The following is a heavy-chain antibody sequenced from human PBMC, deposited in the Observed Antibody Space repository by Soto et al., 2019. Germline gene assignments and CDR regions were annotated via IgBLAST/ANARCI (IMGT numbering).Heavy chain of an antibody. CDR2: IYYSGST. V-gene: IGHV4-59*08. CDR1: GGSISSYY. D-gene: IGHD3-22*01. J-gene: IGHJ3*02. CDR3: ARHAPHLNYYLMPFDAFDI. Sequence: SETLSLTCTVSGGSISSYYWSWIRQPPGKGLEWIGYIYYSGSTNYNPSLKSRVTISVDTSKNQFSLKLSSVTAADTAVYYCARHAPHLNYYLMPFDAFDIWGQGTMVTGSS.